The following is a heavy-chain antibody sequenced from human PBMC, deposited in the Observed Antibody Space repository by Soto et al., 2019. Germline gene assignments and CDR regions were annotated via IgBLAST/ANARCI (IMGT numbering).Heavy chain of an antibody. J-gene: IGHJ4*02. CDR2: IWSDGSNK. D-gene: IGHD6-13*01. Sequence: QVQLVESGGGVVQPGRSLRLSCAASGFTFSSYGIHWVRQAPGKGLEWVAVIWSDGSNKYYADSVKGRFTISRDNSKNTLYLQMNSLRAEDTAVYYGVIERSSTWYYFDYWGQGTLVTVSS. CDR1: GFTFSSYG. V-gene: IGHV3-33*01. CDR3: VIERSSTWYYFDY.